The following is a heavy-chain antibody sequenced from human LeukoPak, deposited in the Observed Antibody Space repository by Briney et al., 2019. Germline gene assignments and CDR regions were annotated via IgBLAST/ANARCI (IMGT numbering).Heavy chain of an antibody. CDR2: TYYRSKWFN. CDR3: TRFNSNTKWFDP. D-gene: IGHD3-3*01. V-gene: IGHV6-1*01. CDR1: GDSVSSNSAA. J-gene: IGHJ5*02. Sequence: SQTLSLTCAISGDSVSSNSAAWNWIRQSPSRGLEWLGRTYYRSKWFNDYAVSVQSRITINPDTSKNQFSLQLNSVTAEDTAVYYGTRFNSNTKWFDPWGQGTLVTVSS.